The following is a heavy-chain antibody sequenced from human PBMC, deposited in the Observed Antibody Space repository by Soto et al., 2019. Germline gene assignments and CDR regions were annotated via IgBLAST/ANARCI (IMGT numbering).Heavy chain of an antibody. J-gene: IGHJ5*02. D-gene: IGHD5-18*01. V-gene: IGHV4-39*07. CDR3: AREVGYRYGFLNCFAP. CDR1: GGAINTNNYY. Sequence: SETLSLTCTVSGGAINTNNYYWGWVRQPPGKGLEWIGRVYADGTTNYSPSLKSRVTISVDTSKNQFSLNLNSVTATDTAVYYCAREVGYRYGFLNCFAPWRQGTLVTVSS. CDR2: VYADGTT.